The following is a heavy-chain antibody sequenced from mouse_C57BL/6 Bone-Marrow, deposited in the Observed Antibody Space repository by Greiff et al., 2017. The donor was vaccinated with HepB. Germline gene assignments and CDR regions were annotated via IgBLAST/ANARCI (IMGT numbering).Heavy chain of an antibody. CDR1: GFTFSDYY. Sequence: DVKVEESEGGLVQPGSSMKLSCTASGFTFSDYYMAWVRQVPEKGLEWVANINYDGSSTYYLDSLKSRFIISRDNAKNILYLQMSSLKSEDTATYYCARDRGVTTPTGFAYWGQGTLVTVSA. J-gene: IGHJ3*01. CDR2: INYDGSST. V-gene: IGHV5-16*01. D-gene: IGHD2-5*01. CDR3: ARDRGVTTPTGFAY.